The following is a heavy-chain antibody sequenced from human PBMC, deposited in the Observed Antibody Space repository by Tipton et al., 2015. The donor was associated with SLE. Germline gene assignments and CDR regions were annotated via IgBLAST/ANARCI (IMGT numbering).Heavy chain of an antibody. CDR3: ARRHYSGPFDN. CDR1: DGSISSSNYY. CDR2: IFYTGST. D-gene: IGHD5-12*01. V-gene: IGHV4-39*07. Sequence: GLVKPSETLSLTCTVSDGSISSSNYYWRWIRQPPGKGLEWIGSIFYTGSTYYNPSLKSRVSFSIDTSKNQFSLKLNSVTAADTAVYYCARRHYSGPFDNWGQGTLVTVST. J-gene: IGHJ4*02.